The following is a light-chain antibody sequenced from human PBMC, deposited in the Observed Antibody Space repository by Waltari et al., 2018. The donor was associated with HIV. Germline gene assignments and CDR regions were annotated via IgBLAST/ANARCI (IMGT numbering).Light chain of an antibody. CDR2: DTS. V-gene: IGKV3-11*01. CDR3: KQRSNWPIT. Sequence: EIVLTQSPDTLSLSPGDRATLPCRSTQHVNSYLAWYQQKPGRAPRLLIYDTSSRATGIPARFSGSGSGTDFTLTISSLEPEDFAVYYCKQRSNWPITFGPGTKVDIK. CDR1: QHVNSY. J-gene: IGKJ3*01.